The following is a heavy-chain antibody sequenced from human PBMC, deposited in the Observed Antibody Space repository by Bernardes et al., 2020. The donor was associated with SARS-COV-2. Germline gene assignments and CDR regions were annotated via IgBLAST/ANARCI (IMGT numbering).Heavy chain of an antibody. V-gene: IGHV3-15*01. CDR1: GFMLSNAC. Sequence: GGSLRLSCAASGFMLSNACMSWVRQVPRGGLEWVGHIKRTTDGGTTDYAAPVKGRVSISRDDSKNTLYLEMNSLKTEDTAVYFCTTGIDYYDSSGYYHDASDIWGAGTTVTVSP. CDR3: TTGIDYYDSSGYYHDASDI. J-gene: IGHJ3*02. CDR2: IKRTTDGGTT. D-gene: IGHD3-22*01.